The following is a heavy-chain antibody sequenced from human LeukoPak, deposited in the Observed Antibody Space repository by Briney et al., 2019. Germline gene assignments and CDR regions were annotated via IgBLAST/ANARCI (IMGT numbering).Heavy chain of an antibody. J-gene: IGHJ4*02. Sequence: SETLSLTCTVSGDSISSGDHYWSWIRQPPGKGLEWSGEINHSGSTNYNPSLKSRVTISVDKSKNQFSLKLSSVTAADTAVYYCARRTTVTIPFGYWGQGTLVTVSS. CDR3: ARRTTVTIPFGY. CDR2: INHSGST. CDR1: GDSISSGDHY. V-gene: IGHV4-39*07. D-gene: IGHD4-11*01.